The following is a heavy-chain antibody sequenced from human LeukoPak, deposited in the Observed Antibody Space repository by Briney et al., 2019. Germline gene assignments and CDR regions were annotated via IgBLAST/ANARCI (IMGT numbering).Heavy chain of an antibody. CDR2: VNPGGSIA. CDR3: VRGTYHAYYMDV. J-gene: IGHJ6*03. D-gene: IGHD3-16*01. CDR1: GFTFNNYW. V-gene: IGHV3-74*01. Sequence: GGSLRLSCAASGFTFNNYWIHWVRHAPGKGLVWVSHVNPGGSIANFADSVKGRFTISRDNAKNTVYLQTSSLTAEDTAEYYCVRGTYHAYYMDVWGKGTTVTVSS.